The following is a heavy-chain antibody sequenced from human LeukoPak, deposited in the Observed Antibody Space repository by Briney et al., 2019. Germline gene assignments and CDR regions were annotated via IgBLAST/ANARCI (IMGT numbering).Heavy chain of an antibody. CDR3: ARGLIVITFGARYGMDV. CDR1: VGAFSDYY. V-gene: IGHV4-34*01. CDR2: INHSGTT. J-gene: IGHJ6*02. Sequence: SETLSLTCAVYVGAFSDYYWTWIRQSPGKGLEWIGEINHSGTTNYNPSLKSRVTISVDTSKNQFSLKLSSVTAADTAVYYCARGLIVITFGARYGMDVWGRETTVTVSS. D-gene: IGHD3-16*01.